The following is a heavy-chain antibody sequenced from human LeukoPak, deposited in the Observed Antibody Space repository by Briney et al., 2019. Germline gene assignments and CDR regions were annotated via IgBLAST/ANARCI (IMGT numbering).Heavy chain of an antibody. D-gene: IGHD2-21*02. J-gene: IGHJ4*02. CDR2: IYYSGST. CDR1: GGSISSSSYY. CDR3: ASLHAFGGGDCYSSYIDT. Sequence: SETLSLTCTVSGGSISSSSYYWGWIRQPPGKGLEWIGSIYYSGSTYYNPSLKSRVTISVDTSKNQFSLKLSSVTAAGTAVYYCASLHAFGGGDCYSSYIDTWGQGTLVTVSS. V-gene: IGHV4-39*01.